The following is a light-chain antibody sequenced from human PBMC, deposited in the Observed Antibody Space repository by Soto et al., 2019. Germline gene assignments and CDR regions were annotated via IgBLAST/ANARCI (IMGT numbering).Light chain of an antibody. Sequence: ETVMTQSPATLSVSPVERATLSGMASQSVGSYLAWYQQKPCQAPRLLIYGASTRASGMPARFCVSGSGTEFTLTISSLQAEDFAVYFCQQYNNWPPITFGLGTRLEVK. V-gene: IGKV3-15*01. CDR2: GAS. J-gene: IGKJ5*01. CDR1: QSVGSY. CDR3: QQYNNWPPIT.